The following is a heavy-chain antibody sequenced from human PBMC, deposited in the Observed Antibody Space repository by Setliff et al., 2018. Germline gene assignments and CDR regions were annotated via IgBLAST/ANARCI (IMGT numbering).Heavy chain of an antibody. D-gene: IGHD2-2*01. CDR1: GYTFTTYD. CDR2: MNPNSGNT. CDR3: ARIPARAAAAYCSSTNCQGGFDQ. Sequence: ASVKVSCKAPGYTFTTYDINWVRRTTGQGLEWMGWMNPNSGNTGYAQKFQGRFTMTRNTSISTAYMELSSLRSDDTAVYYCARIPARAAAAYCSSTNCQGGFDQWGQGTPVTVSS. J-gene: IGHJ4*02. V-gene: IGHV1-8*02.